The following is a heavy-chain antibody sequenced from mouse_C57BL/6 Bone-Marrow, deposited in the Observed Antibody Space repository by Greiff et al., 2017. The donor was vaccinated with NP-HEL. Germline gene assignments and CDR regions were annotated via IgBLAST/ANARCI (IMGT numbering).Heavy chain of an antibody. CDR3: ARGAGGYSNYWYFDV. CDR1: GFTFSDYY. CDR2: ISNGGGST. D-gene: IGHD2-5*01. J-gene: IGHJ1*03. Sequence: EVKLMESGGGLVQPGGSLKLSCAASGFTFSDYYMYWVRQTPEKRLEWVAYISNGGGSTYYPDTVKGRFTISRDNAKNTLYLQMSRLKSEDTAMYYCARGAGGYSNYWYFDVWGTGTTVTVSS. V-gene: IGHV5-12*01.